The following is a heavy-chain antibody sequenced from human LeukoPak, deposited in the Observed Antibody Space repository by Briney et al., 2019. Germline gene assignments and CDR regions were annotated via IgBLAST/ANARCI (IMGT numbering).Heavy chain of an antibody. Sequence: GGSLRLSCAASGFTFNSYAMTWVRQAPGKGLEWVSAISGGGVNTYYADSVKGRFTISRDNSKNMLYLQMNSLRAEDTAVYYCAKTLGYSGYFSPWGQGTLVTVSS. D-gene: IGHD3-22*01. V-gene: IGHV3-23*01. CDR1: GFTFNSYA. CDR2: ISGGGVNT. CDR3: AKTLGYSGYFSP. J-gene: IGHJ5*02.